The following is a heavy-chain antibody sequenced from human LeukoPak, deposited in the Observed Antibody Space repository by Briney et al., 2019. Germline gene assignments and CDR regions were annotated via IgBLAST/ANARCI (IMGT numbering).Heavy chain of an antibody. CDR1: GFTFSSYW. D-gene: IGHD3-16*02. CDR2: IKQDGSEK. Sequence: GGSLRLSCAASGFTFSSYWMSWVRQAPGKGLEWVANIKQDGSEKYYVDSVKGRFTISRDNAKNSLYLQMNSLRAEDTAVYYCARDLMDDYVWGSYRPSSYYFDYWGQGTLVTVSS. J-gene: IGHJ4*02. V-gene: IGHV3-7*01. CDR3: ARDLMDDYVWGSYRPSSYYFDY.